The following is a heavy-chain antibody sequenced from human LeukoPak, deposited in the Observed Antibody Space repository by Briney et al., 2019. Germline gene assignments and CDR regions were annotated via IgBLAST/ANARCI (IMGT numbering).Heavy chain of an antibody. CDR3: ASITIVRGVISAPYYFDY. CDR2: ISYDGSNK. D-gene: IGHD3-10*01. V-gene: IGHV3-30*19. Sequence: GGSLRLSCAASGFTFSSYGMHWVRQAPGKGLGWVAVISYDGSNKYYAASVKGRFTISRDNSKNTLYLQMNSLRAEDTAVYYCASITIVRGVISAPYYFDYWGQGTLVTVSS. J-gene: IGHJ4*02. CDR1: GFTFSSYG.